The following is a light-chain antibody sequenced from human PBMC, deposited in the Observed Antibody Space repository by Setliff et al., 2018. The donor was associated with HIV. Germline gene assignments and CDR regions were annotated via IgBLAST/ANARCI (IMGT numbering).Light chain of an antibody. V-gene: IGLV2-11*01. CDR1: SSDIGAHDY. J-gene: IGLJ3*02. CDR2: AVT. Sequence: QSVLTQPLSVSGSPGQSVTMSCTGTSSDIGAHDYVSWYQQHPGQAPKLIIYAVTKRPSGVPDRFSGSKSGNTASLTISGLQAEDECDYYCCTSGGSYTLLFGGGTQLTVL. CDR3: CTSGGSYTLL.